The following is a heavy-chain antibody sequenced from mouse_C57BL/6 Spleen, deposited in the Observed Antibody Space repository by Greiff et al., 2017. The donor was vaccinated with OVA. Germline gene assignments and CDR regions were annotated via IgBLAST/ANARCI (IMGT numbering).Heavy chain of an antibody. D-gene: IGHD2-5*01. CDR3: ARSEDYSNYDWYFDV. V-gene: IGHV1-52*01. Sequence: QVQLQQPGAELVRPGSSVKLSCKAPGYTFTSYWMHWVKQRPIQGLEWIGNIDPSDSETHYNQKFKDKATLTVDKSSSTAYMQLSSLTSEDSAVYYCARSEDYSNYDWYFDVWGTGTTVTVSS. J-gene: IGHJ1*03. CDR1: GYTFTSYW. CDR2: IDPSDSET.